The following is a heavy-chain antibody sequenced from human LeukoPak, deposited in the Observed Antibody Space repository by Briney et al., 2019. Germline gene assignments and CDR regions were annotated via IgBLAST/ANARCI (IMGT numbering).Heavy chain of an antibody. V-gene: IGHV3-21*01. CDR3: AREPGNNGDLDY. D-gene: IGHD4-17*01. CDR1: GFTFSTYN. Sequence: GGSLRLSCAASGFTFSTYNMTWVRQAPGKGLEWVSSISTSGSSTFYADSMKGRLTISRDNAKSSLYLQMSSLRAEDTAVYYCAREPGNNGDLDYWGQGTLVTVSS. J-gene: IGHJ4*02. CDR2: ISTSGSST.